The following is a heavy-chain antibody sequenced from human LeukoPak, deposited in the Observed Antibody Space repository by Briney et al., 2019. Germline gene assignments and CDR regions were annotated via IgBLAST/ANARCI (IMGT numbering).Heavy chain of an antibody. Sequence: SETLSLTCAVYSGSFSNYYWSWIRQPPGKGLEWIGEINQSGSTNYNPSLRSRVTISVDTSKNQFSLKLNSVTAADTAVYYCAKSNGYGLVDIWGQGTMVTVSS. CDR1: SGSFSNYY. D-gene: IGHD3-10*01. J-gene: IGHJ3*02. CDR3: AKSNGYGLVDI. CDR2: INQSGST. V-gene: IGHV4-34*01.